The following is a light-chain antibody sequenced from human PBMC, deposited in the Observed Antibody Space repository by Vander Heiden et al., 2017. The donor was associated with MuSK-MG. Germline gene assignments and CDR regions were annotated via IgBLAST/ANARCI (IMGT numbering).Light chain of an antibody. CDR2: VGTVVIVG. V-gene: IGLV9-49*03. CDR3: GADHGSGSNVV. J-gene: IGLJ2*01. CDR1: SGYSNYE. Sequence: QPVLTQPPSASAPLGASVTLTCTLNSGYSNYEVDWYQQRPGRGPQFVMRVGTVVIVGSKGDGIPDRFSVLGSGLNRSLTIKNIQEEDESDYHCGADHGSGSNVVFGGGTKLTVL.